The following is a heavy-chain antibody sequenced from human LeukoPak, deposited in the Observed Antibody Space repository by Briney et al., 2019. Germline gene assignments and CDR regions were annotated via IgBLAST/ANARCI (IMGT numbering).Heavy chain of an antibody. CDR2: IRYDETAT. J-gene: IGHJ5*02. CDR3: AREGFDP. CDR1: GFTFKNYG. Sequence: GGSLRLSCVASGFTFKNYGMHWVRHAPGKGLEWVSHIRYDETATYCADSVKGRFTISRDISQNTVYLQMNSLRAEDTAVYYCAREGFDPWGQGTLVTVSS. V-gene: IGHV3-30*02.